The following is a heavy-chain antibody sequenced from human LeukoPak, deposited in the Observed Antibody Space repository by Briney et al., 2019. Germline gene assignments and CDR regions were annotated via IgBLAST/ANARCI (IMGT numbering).Heavy chain of an antibody. V-gene: IGHV3-74*01. CDR2: INSDGGST. Sequence: PGGSLRLSCAASGFTFSSYWMHWVRQASGKGLVWVSRINSDGGSTSYADSVNGRFTISRDNAKNTLYLQMNSLRAEDTAVYYCAKLGGKQRDYFDYWGQGTLVTVSS. J-gene: IGHJ4*02. D-gene: IGHD4-23*01. CDR3: AKLGGKQRDYFDY. CDR1: GFTFSSYW.